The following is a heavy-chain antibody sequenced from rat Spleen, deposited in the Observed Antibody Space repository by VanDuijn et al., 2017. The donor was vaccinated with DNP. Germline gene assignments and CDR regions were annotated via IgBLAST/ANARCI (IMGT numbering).Heavy chain of an antibody. CDR1: GFTFSDYN. Sequence: EVKLVESGGGLVQPGRSLKLSCAASGFTFSDYNMAWVRQAPKKGLEWVATILYDGSRTYYRDSVKGRFTISRDNAKSTLYLQMNSLRSEDTATYYCARHNSGFDYWGQGVMVTVSS. J-gene: IGHJ2*01. CDR3: ARHNSGFDY. CDR2: ILYDGSRT. D-gene: IGHD4-3*01. V-gene: IGHV5S10*01.